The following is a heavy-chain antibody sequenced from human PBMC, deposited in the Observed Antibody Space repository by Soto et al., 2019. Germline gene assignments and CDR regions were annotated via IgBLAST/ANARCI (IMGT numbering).Heavy chain of an antibody. Sequence: ASVKVSCKASGYTFPSFGINWVRQAPGQGLEWMGWISAKNDDTKYAQKIQGRVTMTTDTSTSTAYMELRSLRSDDTAVYYCARKGTFFTGVVCYSNCFDPWGPGTLVTVSS. J-gene: IGHJ5*02. CDR3: ARKGTFFTGVVCYSNCFDP. CDR2: ISAKNDDT. CDR1: GYTFPSFG. V-gene: IGHV1-18*04. D-gene: IGHD2-8*02.